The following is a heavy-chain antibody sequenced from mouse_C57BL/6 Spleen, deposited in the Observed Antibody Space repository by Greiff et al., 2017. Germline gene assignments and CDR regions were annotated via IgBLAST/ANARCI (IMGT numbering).Heavy chain of an antibody. V-gene: IGHV1-62-2*01. Sequence: QVQLQQSGAELVKPGASVKLSCKASGYTFTEYTIHWVKQRSGQGLEWIGWFYPGSGSIKYNEKFEDKATLTADKSSSTVYMELSRLTSEDSAVYFCARHGFYYDYDDGYYFDYWGQGTTLTVSS. J-gene: IGHJ2*01. D-gene: IGHD2-4*01. CDR2: FYPGSGSI. CDR3: ARHGFYYDYDDGYYFDY. CDR1: GYTFTEYT.